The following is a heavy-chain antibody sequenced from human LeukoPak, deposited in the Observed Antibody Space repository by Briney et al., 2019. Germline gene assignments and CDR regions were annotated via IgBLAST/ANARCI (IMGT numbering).Heavy chain of an antibody. V-gene: IGHV4-34*01. CDR2: INHSGST. Sequence: ASETLSLTCAVYGGSFSGYYWSWIRQPPGKGLEWIGEINHSGSTNYNPSLKSRVTISVDTSKNQFSLKLSSVTAADTAVYYCARGINARGWFDPWGQGTLDTVSS. CDR1: GGSFSGYY. J-gene: IGHJ5*02. CDR3: ARGINARGWFDP.